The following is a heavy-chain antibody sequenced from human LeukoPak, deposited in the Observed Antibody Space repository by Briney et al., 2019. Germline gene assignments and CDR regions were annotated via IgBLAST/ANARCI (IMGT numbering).Heavy chain of an antibody. V-gene: IGHV1-69*05. CDR2: IIPIFGTA. J-gene: IGHJ4*02. CDR1: GGTFSSYA. D-gene: IGHD3-3*01. CDR3: AIWSGYPTLDY. Sequence: GASVMVSCKASGGTFSSYAISWVRQAPGQGLEWMGGIIPIFGTANYAQKFQGRVTITTDESTSTAYMELSSLRSEDTAVYYCAIWSGYPTLDYWGQGTLVTVSS.